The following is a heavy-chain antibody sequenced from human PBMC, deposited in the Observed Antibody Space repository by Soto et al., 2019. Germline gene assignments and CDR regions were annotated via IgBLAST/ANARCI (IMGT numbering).Heavy chain of an antibody. J-gene: IGHJ4*02. CDR1: GFTFSTYW. CDR2: INQDGSEK. Sequence: EVQLVESGGGLVQPGGSLRLSCAASGFTFSTYWMSWVRQAPGKGLEWVANINQDGSEKYYVDSVKGRFTISRDNDKNSLYLQMTSLRADDTAVFYCARARGWNIVIIPAASDYWGQGTLVTVSS. D-gene: IGHD2-2*01. V-gene: IGHV3-7*01. CDR3: ARARGWNIVIIPAASDY.